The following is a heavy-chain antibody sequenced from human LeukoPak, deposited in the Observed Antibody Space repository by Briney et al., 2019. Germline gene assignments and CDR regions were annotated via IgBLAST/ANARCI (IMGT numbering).Heavy chain of an antibody. V-gene: IGHV1-46*01. CDR3: ARLGSIVGALGY. CDR1: GYTFTSYY. J-gene: IGHJ4*02. D-gene: IGHD1-26*01. CDR2: INPSGGST. Sequence: ASVKVSCKASGYTFTSYYMHWVRQAPEQGLEWMGIINPSGGSTSYAQKFQGRVTMTRDTSTSTVYMELSSLRSEDTAVYYCARLGSIVGALGYWGQGTLVTVSS.